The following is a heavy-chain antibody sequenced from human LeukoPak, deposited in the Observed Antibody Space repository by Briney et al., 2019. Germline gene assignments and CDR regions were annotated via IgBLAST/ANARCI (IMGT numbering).Heavy chain of an antibody. D-gene: IGHD1-26*01. CDR2: ISDSGDIT. Sequence: PGGSLRLSCAASGFTFSSYAMSWVRQAPGKGLEWVSGISDSGDITYYADSVKGRFTISRDNSKNTLYVQMNSLRVEDTAVYYRAKDRRGGSYYAATLDIWGQGTMVTVSS. CDR3: AKDRRGGSYYAATLDI. CDR1: GFTFSSYA. J-gene: IGHJ3*02. V-gene: IGHV3-23*01.